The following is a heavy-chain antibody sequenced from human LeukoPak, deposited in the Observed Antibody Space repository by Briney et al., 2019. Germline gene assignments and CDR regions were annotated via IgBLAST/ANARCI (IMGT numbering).Heavy chain of an antibody. J-gene: IGHJ4*02. CDR1: GFAFSDYF. Sequence: GGSLRLSCAASGFAFSDYFMSWIRQAPGKGLEWLSQISSSGTGYYTDSVKGVATISRDNAKNSLYLQMNSLTAEATAVYYCARPAYCGGNCYYFPDYWGQGTLVTVSS. CDR3: ARPAYCGGNCYYFPDY. V-gene: IGHV3-11*04. CDR2: ISSSGTG. D-gene: IGHD2-21*02.